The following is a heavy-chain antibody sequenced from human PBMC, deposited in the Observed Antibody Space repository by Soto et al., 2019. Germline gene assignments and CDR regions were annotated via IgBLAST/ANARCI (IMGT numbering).Heavy chain of an antibody. CDR3: ARLYSDYDILTGYSTYYYYGMDV. Sequence: SETLSLTCTVSGGSISDYYWAWIRLPPGKGLEWIGYIYYSGSTNYNPSLKSRVTISVDTSKNQFSLKLSSVTAADMAVYYCARLYSDYDILTGYSTYYYYGMDVWGQGTTVTVSS. CDR2: IYYSGST. V-gene: IGHV4-59*08. J-gene: IGHJ6*02. D-gene: IGHD3-9*01. CDR1: GGSISDYY.